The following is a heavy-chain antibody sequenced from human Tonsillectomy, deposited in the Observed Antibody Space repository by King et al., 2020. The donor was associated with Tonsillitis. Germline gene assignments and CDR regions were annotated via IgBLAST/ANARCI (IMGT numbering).Heavy chain of an antibody. CDR1: GFFFTDHF. D-gene: IGHD2-2*02. Sequence: QLVQSGAEMKKPGASMKVSCKASGFFFTDHFMHWVRQAPGQGLEWMGWINPNSGGTKYPLELQGRVTITRDTSISTAYMELSRLRYDDTAVYFCARDIPGLTTWDGAFDLWGQGTMLTVSS. CDR2: INPNSGGT. J-gene: IGHJ3*01. CDR3: ARDIPGLTTWDGAFDL. V-gene: IGHV1-2*02.